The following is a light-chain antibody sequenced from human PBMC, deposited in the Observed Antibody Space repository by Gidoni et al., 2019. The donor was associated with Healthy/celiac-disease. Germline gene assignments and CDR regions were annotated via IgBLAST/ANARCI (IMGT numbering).Light chain of an antibody. CDR3: QQYYSTPS. CDR2: WAS. CDR1: QSVLYSSNNKNY. V-gene: IGKV4-1*01. J-gene: IGKJ1*01. Sequence: DIVMTPSPDSLAVPLGERANINCKSSQSVLYSSNNKNYLAWYQQKPGQPPKLLIYWASTRESGVPDRFSGSGSGTDFTLTISSLQAEDVAVYYCQQYYSTPSFGQGTKVEIK.